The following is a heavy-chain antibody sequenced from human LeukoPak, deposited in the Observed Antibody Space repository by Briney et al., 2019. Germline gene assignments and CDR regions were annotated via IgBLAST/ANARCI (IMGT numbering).Heavy chain of an antibody. CDR2: INHSGST. CDR1: GGSFSGYY. CDR3: ATSRGPVAALIRFDP. Sequence: SETLSLTCAVYGGSFSGYYWSWIRQPPGKGLGWIGEINHSGSTNYNPSLKSRVTISVDTSKNQFSLKLSSVTAADTAVYYCATSRGPVAALIRFDPWGQGTLVTVSS. D-gene: IGHD6-6*01. V-gene: IGHV4-34*01. J-gene: IGHJ5*02.